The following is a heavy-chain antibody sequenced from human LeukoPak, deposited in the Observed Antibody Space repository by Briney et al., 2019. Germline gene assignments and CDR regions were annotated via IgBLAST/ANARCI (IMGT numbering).Heavy chain of an antibody. Sequence: PGGSLRLSCAASGFTFSPYWMHWVRQVPGKGLVWVSRINIDGSSTTYADSVKGRFTISRDSAKNTLYLQMNSLRAEDTAVYYCARDIADAFDIWGQGTMVTVSS. CDR3: ARDIADAFDI. D-gene: IGHD6-13*01. CDR2: INIDGSST. J-gene: IGHJ3*02. CDR1: GFTFSPYW. V-gene: IGHV3-74*01.